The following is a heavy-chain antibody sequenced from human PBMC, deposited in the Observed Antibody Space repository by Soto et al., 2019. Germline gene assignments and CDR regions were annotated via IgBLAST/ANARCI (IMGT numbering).Heavy chain of an antibody. V-gene: IGHV1-58*01. J-gene: IGHJ6*02. Sequence: QMQLVQSGPEVKKPGTSVKVSCKASGFTFTSSAVQWVRQARGQRLEWIGWIVVGSGNTNYAQKFQERVTITRDMSKSTAYMELSSLRSEDTAVYYCAAEEIAADPYYYYGMDVWGQGTTVTVSS. CDR2: IVVGSGNT. D-gene: IGHD6-13*01. CDR3: AAEEIAADPYYYYGMDV. CDR1: GFTFTSSA.